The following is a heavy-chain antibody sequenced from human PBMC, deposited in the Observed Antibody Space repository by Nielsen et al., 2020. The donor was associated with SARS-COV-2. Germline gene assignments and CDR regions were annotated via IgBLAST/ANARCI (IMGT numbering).Heavy chain of an antibody. CDR1: GGSISSGGYY. V-gene: IGHV4-39*01. CDR3: ARTDDYVWGSYRHNFDY. CDR2: IYYSGST. D-gene: IGHD3-16*02. J-gene: IGHJ4*02. Sequence: SETLSLTCTVSGGSISSGGYYWSWIRQHPGKGLEWIGYIYYSGSTYYNPSLKSRVTISVDTSKNQFSLKLSSVTAADTAVYYCARTDDYVWGSYRHNFDYWGQGTLVTVSS.